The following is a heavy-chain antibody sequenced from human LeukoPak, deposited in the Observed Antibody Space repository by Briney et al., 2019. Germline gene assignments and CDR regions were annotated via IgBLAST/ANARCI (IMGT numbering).Heavy chain of an antibody. V-gene: IGHV1-24*01. CDR2: FDPEDGET. J-gene: IGHJ4*02. D-gene: IGHD5-18*01. Sequence: ASVKVSCKVSGYTLTELSMHWVRQAPGKGLEWMGGFDPEDGETIYAQKFQGRVTITTDESTSTAYMELSSLRSEDTAVYYCARDGGGYSYGGAFDYWGQGTLVTVSS. CDR3: ARDGGGYSYGGAFDY. CDR1: GYTLTELS.